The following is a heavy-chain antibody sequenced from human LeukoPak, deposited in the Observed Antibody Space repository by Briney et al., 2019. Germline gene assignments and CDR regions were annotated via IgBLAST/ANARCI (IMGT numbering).Heavy chain of an antibody. J-gene: IGHJ4*02. D-gene: IGHD1-26*01. CDR3: ARGAKWAYYFDY. CDR1: AFTFNTYW. CDR2: INGDESST. V-gene: IGHV3-74*01. Sequence: GGSLRLSCAASAFTFNTYWMHWVRQVPGRGLEWVSRINGDESSTNYADSVKGRFTISRDNAKDTPYLHMNSLTAEHTAVYYCARGAKWAYYFDYWGQGTLVTVSS.